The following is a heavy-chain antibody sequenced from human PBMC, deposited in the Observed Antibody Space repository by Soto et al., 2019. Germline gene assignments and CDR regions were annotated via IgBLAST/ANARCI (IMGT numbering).Heavy chain of an antibody. CDR2: SYYSGST. CDR1: GGSISSGGYY. V-gene: IGHV4-31*03. Sequence: PSETLSLTCTVSGGSISSGGYYWSWIRQHPGKGLEWIGYSYYSGSTYYNPSLKRRVTISVDTSKNQFSLKLSSVTAADTSVYYSARRSSDYYYSRRNAFDICGQGTMATVSS. CDR3: ARRSSDYYYSRRNAFDI. J-gene: IGHJ3*02. D-gene: IGHD3-22*01.